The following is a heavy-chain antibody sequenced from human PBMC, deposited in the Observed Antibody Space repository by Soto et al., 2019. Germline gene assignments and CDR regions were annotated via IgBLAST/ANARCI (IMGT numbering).Heavy chain of an antibody. CDR2: IYYSGST. D-gene: IGHD3-22*01. J-gene: IGHJ4*02. V-gene: IGHV4-39*01. Sequence: PSEPLSLTCTVFGGCIRSSSYYWGWICQPPGKGLEWIGSIYYSGSTYYNPSLKSRVTISVDTSKNQSSLKLSSVTAADTAVYYCARALEDSSGYLDYWGQGTLVTVSS. CDR1: GGCIRSSSYY. CDR3: ARALEDSSGYLDY.